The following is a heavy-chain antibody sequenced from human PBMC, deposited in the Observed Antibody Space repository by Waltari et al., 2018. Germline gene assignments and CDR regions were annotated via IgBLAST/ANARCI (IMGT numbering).Heavy chain of an antibody. J-gene: IGHJ4*02. V-gene: IGHV1-2*02. CDR2: LNPISGVK. D-gene: IGHD2-15*01. CDR1: GYTFTGYY. Sequence: VQRVQSGAEVKKPGASVKVSCKDSGYTFTGYYMHGVRQAAGQGLEGWVWLNPISGVKNYGPKFPGRLPMTRDTSTGTSSMELNRLRSYDTAVYDCARDSSCSCGSCYVGLVDYWGQGTLVTVSS. CDR3: ARDSSCSCGSCYVGLVDY.